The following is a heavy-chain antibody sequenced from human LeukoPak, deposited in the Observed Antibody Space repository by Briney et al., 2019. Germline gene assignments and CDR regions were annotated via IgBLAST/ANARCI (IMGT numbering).Heavy chain of an antibody. V-gene: IGHV1-18*01. J-gene: IGHJ3*02. CDR3: ARVRDSDNWWGAFDI. CDR1: SYRFSSSG. CDR2: ISTVNGNS. D-gene: IGHD1-1*01. Sequence: ASVKVSCKASSYRFSSSGITWVRQAPGQGPEWMGWISTVNGNSRYAQNFQGRVTLTTDTSTNTAHLELTSLRSDDTAIYYCARVRDSDNWWGAFDIWGQGTMVTVSS.